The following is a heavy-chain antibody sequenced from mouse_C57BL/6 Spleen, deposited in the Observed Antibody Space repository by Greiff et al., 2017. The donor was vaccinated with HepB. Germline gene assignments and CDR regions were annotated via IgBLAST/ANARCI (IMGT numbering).Heavy chain of an antibody. CDR1: GYSITSGYY. V-gene: IGHV3-6*01. CDR3: ARDLGGTGFAY. J-gene: IGHJ3*01. D-gene: IGHD4-1*01. CDR2: ISYDGSN. Sequence: EVQLQQSGPGLVKPSQSLSLTCSVTGYSITSGYYWNWIRQFPGNKLEWMGYISYDGSNNYNPSLKNRISITRDTSKNQFFLKLNSVTTEDTATYYCARDLGGTGFAYWGQGTLVTVSA.